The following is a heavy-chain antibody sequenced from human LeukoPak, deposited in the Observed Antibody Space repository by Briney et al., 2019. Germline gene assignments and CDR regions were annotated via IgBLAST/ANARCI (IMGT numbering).Heavy chain of an antibody. D-gene: IGHD4-23*01. J-gene: IGHJ5*02. V-gene: IGHV1-24*01. Sequence: GASVKVSCKVSGYTLTELSMHWVRQAPGEGLEWMGGFDPEDGETIYAQKFQGRVTMTEDTSTDTAYMELSSLRSEDTAVYYCATVGYGGNSVWFDPWGQGTLVTVSS. CDR1: GYTLTELS. CDR2: FDPEDGET. CDR3: ATVGYGGNSVWFDP.